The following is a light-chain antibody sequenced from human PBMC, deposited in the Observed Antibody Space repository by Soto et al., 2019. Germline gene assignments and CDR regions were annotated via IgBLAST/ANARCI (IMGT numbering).Light chain of an antibody. CDR2: VNSDGGH. J-gene: IGLJ3*02. Sequence: QPVLTQSPSASASLGASVKLTCTLSSGHSSYGIAWHQQQPEKGPRFLMKVNSDGGHNKGDGIPDSFSGSSSGAERYLTISSLQSEDEADYYCQTWGAGIQVFGGGTKLTVL. CDR1: SGHSSYG. V-gene: IGLV4-69*01. CDR3: QTWGAGIQV.